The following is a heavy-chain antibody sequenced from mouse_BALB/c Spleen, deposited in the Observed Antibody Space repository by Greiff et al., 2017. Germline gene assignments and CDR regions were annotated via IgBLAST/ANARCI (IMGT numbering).Heavy chain of an antibody. CDR3: ARGGYPYYFDY. CDR2: ISSGGST. V-gene: IGHV5-6-5*01. J-gene: IGHJ2*01. CDR1: GFTFSSYA. Sequence: EVQGVESGGGLVKPGGSLKLSCAASGFTFSSYAMSWVRQTPEKRLEWVASISSGGSTYYPDSVKGRFTISRDNARNILYLQMSSLRSEDTAMYYCARGGYPYYFDYWGQGTTLTVSS. D-gene: IGHD2-14*01.